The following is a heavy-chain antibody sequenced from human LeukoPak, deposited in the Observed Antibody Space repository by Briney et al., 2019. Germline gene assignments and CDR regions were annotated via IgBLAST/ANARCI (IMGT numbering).Heavy chain of an antibody. D-gene: IGHD3-3*01. Sequence: SQTLSLTCTVSGGSISIGDYYWSWIRQPPGRGLEGIGYIYFSGSTYYNPSLKSRVTISVDTSKNQFSLKLSSVTAADTAVYYCARDRFWSGYTYFDYWGQGTLVTVSS. J-gene: IGHJ4*02. V-gene: IGHV4-30-4*08. CDR1: GGSISIGDYY. CDR2: IYFSGST. CDR3: ARDRFWSGYTYFDY.